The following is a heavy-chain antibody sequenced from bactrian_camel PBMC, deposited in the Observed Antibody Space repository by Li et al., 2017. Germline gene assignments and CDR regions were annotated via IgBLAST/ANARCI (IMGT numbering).Heavy chain of an antibody. CDR3: AAGPAISCELDPRPTSLSY. CDR2: IRTGYPFTS. Sequence: HVLLVESGGDSVQAGGSLRLSCVASGYSGNSYCMGWFRQAPGKERQRVASIRTGYPFTSDYHDSVKGRFTVSQDNAKNTMYLQMNNLKPEDTAMHYCAAGPAISCELDPRPTSLSYWGQGTQVTVS. D-gene: IGHD1*01. J-gene: IGHJ4*01. CDR1: GYSGNSYC. V-gene: IGHV3S1*01.